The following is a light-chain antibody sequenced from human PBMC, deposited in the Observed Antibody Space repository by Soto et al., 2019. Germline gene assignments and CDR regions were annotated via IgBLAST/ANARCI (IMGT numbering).Light chain of an antibody. CDR3: QQYYSTPRT. CDR1: QSVLYSSNNKNF. Sequence: NVLIPSSHSPLASSVGGATTNCKSSQSVLYSSNNKNFLAWYQQKPGQPPKLLIYWASTRESGVPDRFSGSGSGTDFTLTISSLQAEDVAIYYCQQYYSTPRTFGQGTRLEIK. J-gene: IGKJ5*01. V-gene: IGKV4-1*01. CDR2: WAS.